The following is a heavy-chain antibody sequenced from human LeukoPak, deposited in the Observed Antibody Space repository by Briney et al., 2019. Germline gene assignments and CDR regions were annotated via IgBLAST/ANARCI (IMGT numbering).Heavy chain of an antibody. Sequence: GASVTVSCTASGYTFTDYYMHWVRQAPGQGLEWMGWINPNSSGTNFAQMFQGRVAMTRDTSISTAYLELGSLRSDDTAVYFCARARWQLVPYFDSWGQGTLVTVSS. V-gene: IGHV1-2*02. CDR1: GYTFTDYY. CDR2: INPNSSGT. CDR3: ARARWQLVPYFDS. D-gene: IGHD6-6*01. J-gene: IGHJ4*02.